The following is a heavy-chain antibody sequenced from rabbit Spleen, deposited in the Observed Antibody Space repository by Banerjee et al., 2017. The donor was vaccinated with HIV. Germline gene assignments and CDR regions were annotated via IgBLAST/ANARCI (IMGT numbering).Heavy chain of an antibody. J-gene: IGHJ4*01. Sequence: QEQLEESAGGLVQPGGSLKLSCKASGFDFSNYGVSWVRQAPGKGLEWIGYIDPVFGITYYANWVNGRFSISRENAQNTVFLQMTSLTAADTATYFCARDLVAVIGWNFNLWGQGTLVTVS. D-gene: IGHD5-1*01. V-gene: IGHV1S47*01. CDR3: ARDLVAVIGWNFNL. CDR1: GFDFSNYG. CDR2: IDPVFGIT.